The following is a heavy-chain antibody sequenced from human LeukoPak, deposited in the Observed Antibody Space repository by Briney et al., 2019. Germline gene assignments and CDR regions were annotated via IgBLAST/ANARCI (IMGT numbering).Heavy chain of an antibody. CDR3: ARDQGYCTTTSCYSIGGYFDY. CDR1: GFTFSTYA. J-gene: IGHJ4*02. V-gene: IGHV3-30-3*01. CDR2: ISYDGSNR. D-gene: IGHD2-2*01. Sequence: GRSLRLSCAASGFTFSTYAMHWVRQAPGKGLEWVAVISYDGSNRYADSAKGRFTISRDSSRHTVYLQMNSLRDEDTAVYYCARDQGYCTTTSCYSIGGYFDYWGQGTLVTVSS.